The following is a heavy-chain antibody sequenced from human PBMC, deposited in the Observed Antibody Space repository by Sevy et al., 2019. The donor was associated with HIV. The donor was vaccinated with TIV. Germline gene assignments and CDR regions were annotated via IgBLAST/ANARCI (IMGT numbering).Heavy chain of an antibody. J-gene: IGHJ6*02. CDR3: STDPIIVLLVTDGMDV. CDR1: GFTFSYAW. D-gene: IGHD2-8*02. CDR2: IMIKSDGGTT. V-gene: IGHV3-15*01. Sequence: GGSLRLSCVASGFTFSYAWMSWVRQAPGKGLEWVGRIMIKSDGGTTDYAAPVKGRFTISRDDSKKTLYLQMNSLKIADTAVYYCSTDPIIVLLVTDGMDVWGQGTTVTVSS.